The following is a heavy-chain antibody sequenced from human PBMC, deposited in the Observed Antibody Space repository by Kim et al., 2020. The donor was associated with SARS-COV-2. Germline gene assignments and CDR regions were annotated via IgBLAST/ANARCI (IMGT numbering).Heavy chain of an antibody. J-gene: IGHJ6*02. V-gene: IGHV3-33*01. D-gene: IGHD3-3*01. CDR3: ARDLLRGRAGFYYYYYYGMDV. Sequence: GGSLRLSCAASGFTFSSYGMHWVRQAPGKGLEWVAVIWYDGSNKYYADSVKGRFTISRDNSKNTLYLQMNSLRAEDTAVYYCARDLLRGRAGFYYYYYYGMDVWGQGTTVTVSS. CDR1: GFTFSSYG. CDR2: IWYDGSNK.